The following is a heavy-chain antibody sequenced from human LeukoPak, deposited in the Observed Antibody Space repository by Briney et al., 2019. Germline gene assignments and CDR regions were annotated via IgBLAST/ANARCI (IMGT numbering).Heavy chain of an antibody. CDR3: ARAYDFWSGYPPHYFDY. D-gene: IGHD3-3*01. Sequence: SETLSLTCTVSAGSISSYYWSWIRQPPGKGLECIGDIYYSGSTNYNPSLKSRVTISVDTSKNQLSLKLSSVTAADTAVYYCARAYDFWSGYPPHYFDYWGQGTLVTVSS. CDR2: IYYSGST. J-gene: IGHJ4*02. V-gene: IGHV4-59*12. CDR1: AGSISSYY.